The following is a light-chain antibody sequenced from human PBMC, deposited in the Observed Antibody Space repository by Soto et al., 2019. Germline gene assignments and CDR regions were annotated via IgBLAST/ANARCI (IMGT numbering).Light chain of an antibody. CDR2: GAS. V-gene: IGKV3-15*01. CDR3: QQYNRWPPYT. CDR1: PSVTNY. J-gene: IGKJ2*01. Sequence: EIVLTQSPGTLSLSPGERATLSCRASPSVTNYLAFYHQKPGQAPRLVLYGASTRATGVPARFSGSGSGTEFTLTISSLQSEDFAVYYCQQYNRWPPYTFGQGTKVDIK.